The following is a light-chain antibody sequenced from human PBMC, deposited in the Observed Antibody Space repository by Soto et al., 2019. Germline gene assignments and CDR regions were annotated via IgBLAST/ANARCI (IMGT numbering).Light chain of an antibody. CDR2: GVS. V-gene: IGKV3-20*01. J-gene: IGKJ1*01. Sequence: EIVLTQSPGTLSLSPGERATLSCRASQSVSSIYLAWYQQKPGQAPRLLIYGVSSRATGIPDRFSGSGSGTDFTLTISRLEPEDFAVYYCHHYGNSRTFGQGTKVEIK. CDR1: QSVSSIY. CDR3: HHYGNSRT.